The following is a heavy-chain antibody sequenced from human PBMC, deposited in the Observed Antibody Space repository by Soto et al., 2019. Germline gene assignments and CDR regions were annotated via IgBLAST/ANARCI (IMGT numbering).Heavy chain of an antibody. J-gene: IGHJ6*02. CDR2: IIPMFGTV. D-gene: IGHD2-15*01. Sequence: QEQLVQSGAEVKKPGSSVKVSCKASGGIFNNYAISWVRQAPGQGLEWMGGIIPMFGTVNYAQKFQGRVRIAADESPSPGYMEFSSLRSEDTAVYYCARGLRTGNYGMDVWGQVTTVTVSS. CDR3: ARGLRTGNYGMDV. V-gene: IGHV1-69*01. CDR1: GGIFNNYA.